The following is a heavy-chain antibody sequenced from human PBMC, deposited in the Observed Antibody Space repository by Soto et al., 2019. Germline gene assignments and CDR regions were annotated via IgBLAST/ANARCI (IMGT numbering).Heavy chain of an antibody. V-gene: IGHV1-8*01. J-gene: IGHJ6*03. CDR1: GYTFTSYD. CDR3: ARGGSNYRWAARGTEGYYYYMDV. CDR2: MNPNSGNT. Sequence: ASVKVSCKASGYTFTSYDINWVRQATGQGLEWMGWMNPNSGNTGYAQKFQGRVTMTRNTSISTAYMELSSLRSEDTAVYYCARGGSNYRWAARGTEGYYYYMDVWGKGTTVTVSS. D-gene: IGHD4-4*01.